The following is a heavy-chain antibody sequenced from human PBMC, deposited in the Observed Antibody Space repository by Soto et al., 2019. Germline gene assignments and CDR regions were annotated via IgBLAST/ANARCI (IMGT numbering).Heavy chain of an antibody. V-gene: IGHV1-46*01. Sequence: ASVKVSCKASGYTFTSSYMHWVRQAPGQGLEWMGIINPSGGSTSYAQEFQGRVTMTRDTSTSTVYMELSSLRSEDTAVYYCARDRATRWADSSGYYEYYFDYWGQGTLVTVSS. J-gene: IGHJ4*02. D-gene: IGHD3-22*01. CDR2: INPSGGST. CDR3: ARDRATRWADSSGYYEYYFDY. CDR1: GYTFTSSY.